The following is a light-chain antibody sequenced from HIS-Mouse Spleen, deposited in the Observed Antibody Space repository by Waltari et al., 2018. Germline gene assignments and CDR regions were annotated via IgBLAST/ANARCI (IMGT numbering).Light chain of an antibody. CDR2: EGS. J-gene: IGLJ3*02. Sequence: QSALTQPASVSGSPGQSITISCTGPSRDVGSCNLVSRYQQHTGKAPKLMIYEGSKRPSGVSNRFSGSKSGNTASLTISGLQAEDEADYYCCSYAGSSTWVFGGGTKLTVL. CDR1: SRDVGSCNL. V-gene: IGLV2-23*01. CDR3: CSYAGSSTWV.